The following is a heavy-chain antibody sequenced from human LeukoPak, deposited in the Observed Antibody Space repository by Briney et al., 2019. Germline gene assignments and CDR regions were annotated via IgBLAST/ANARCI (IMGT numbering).Heavy chain of an antibody. Sequence: QAGGSLRLSCAASGFTFSDYWMSWVRQAPGKGLEWVANIKQDGSEKYYVDSVKGRFTISRDNAKNSLYLQMNSLRAEDTAVYYCARGLNRGFDYWGQGTLVTVSS. CDR1: GFTFSDYW. CDR2: IKQDGSEK. CDR3: ARGLNRGFDY. V-gene: IGHV3-7*03. J-gene: IGHJ4*02. D-gene: IGHD7-27*01.